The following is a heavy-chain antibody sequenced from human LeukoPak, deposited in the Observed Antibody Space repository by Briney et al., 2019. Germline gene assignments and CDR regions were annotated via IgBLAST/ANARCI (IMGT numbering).Heavy chain of an antibody. CDR3: AREPVPRSSGLQY. CDR2: IIPIFGTA. J-gene: IGHJ4*02. Sequence: GSSVKVSCKASGITFSYCTISWVRQAPGQGLEWMGRIIPIFGTADYAQKFQGRVTMTTDESTSTAYMELSSLRSEDTAVYYRAREPVPRSSGLQYWGQGTLVTVSS. CDR1: GITFSYCT. D-gene: IGHD3-22*01. V-gene: IGHV1-69*05.